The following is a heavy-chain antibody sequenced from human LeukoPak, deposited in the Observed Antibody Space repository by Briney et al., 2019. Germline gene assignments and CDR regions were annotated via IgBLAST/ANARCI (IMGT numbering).Heavy chain of an antibody. CDR2: IYYSGST. V-gene: IGHV4-59*01. J-gene: IGHJ6*02. Sequence: SETLSLTCTVSGGSISSYYWSWIRQPPGKGLEWIGYIYYSGSTNYNPSLKSRLTISLDTSKNQFSLKLSSVTAADTAVYYCTRSLGVAIHGGMDVWGQGTTVTVSS. CDR3: TRSLGVAIHGGMDV. CDR1: GGSISSYY. D-gene: IGHD3-3*01.